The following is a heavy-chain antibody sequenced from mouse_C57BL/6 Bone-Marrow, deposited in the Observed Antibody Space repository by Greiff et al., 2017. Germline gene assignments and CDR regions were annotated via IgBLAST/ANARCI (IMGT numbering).Heavy chain of an antibody. CDR2: ISSGGDYI. D-gene: IGHD1-1*01. CDR3: TRYYGSSYWYFDV. V-gene: IGHV5-9-1*02. Sequence: EVQGVESGEGLVKPGGSLKLSCAASGFTFSSYAMSWVRQTPEKRLEWVAYISSGGDYIYYADTVKGRFTISRDNARNTLYLQMSSLKSEDTAMYYCTRYYGSSYWYFDVWGTGTTVTVSS. CDR1: GFTFSSYA. J-gene: IGHJ1*03.